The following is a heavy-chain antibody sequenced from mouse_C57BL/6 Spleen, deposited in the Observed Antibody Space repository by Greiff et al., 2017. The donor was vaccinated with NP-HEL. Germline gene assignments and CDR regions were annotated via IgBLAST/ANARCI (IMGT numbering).Heavy chain of an antibody. CDR3: ARQGSYFDY. J-gene: IGHJ2*01. CDR2: ISSGGSYT. V-gene: IGHV5-6*02. CDR1: GFTFSSYG. Sequence: DVKLQESGGDLVKPGGSLKLSCAASGFTFSSYGMSWVRQTPDKRLEWVATISSGGSYTYYPDSVKGRFTISRDNAKNTLYLQMSSLKPEDTAMYYCARQGSYFDYWGQGTTLTVSS.